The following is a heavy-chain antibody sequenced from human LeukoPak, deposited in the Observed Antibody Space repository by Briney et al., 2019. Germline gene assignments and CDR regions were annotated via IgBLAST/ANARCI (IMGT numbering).Heavy chain of an antibody. Sequence: PSETLSLTCTVSGGSISSSSYYWGWIRQPPGKGLEWIGSIYYSGSTYYNPSLKSRVTISVDTSKNQFSLKLSSVTAADTAVYYCARMVSGYYYWSQGTLVTVSS. D-gene: IGHD3-22*01. CDR3: ARMVSGYYY. J-gene: IGHJ4*02. V-gene: IGHV4-39*01. CDR1: GGSISSSSYY. CDR2: IYYSGST.